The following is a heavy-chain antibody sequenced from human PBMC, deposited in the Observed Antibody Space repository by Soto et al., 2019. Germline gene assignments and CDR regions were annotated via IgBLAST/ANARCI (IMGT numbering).Heavy chain of an antibody. J-gene: IGHJ6*02. CDR1: GGTFSSYA. CDR2: ISGSGGST. CDR3: AKWGTGTRAPRYYYYYGMDV. Sequence: VQLVQSGAEVKKPGSSVKVSCKASGGTFSSYAMSWVRQAPGKGLEWVSAISGSGGSTYYADSVKGRFTISRDNSKNTLYLQMNSLRAEDTAVYYCAKWGTGTRAPRYYYYYGMDVWGQGTTVTVSS. V-gene: IGHV3-23*04. D-gene: IGHD1-7*01.